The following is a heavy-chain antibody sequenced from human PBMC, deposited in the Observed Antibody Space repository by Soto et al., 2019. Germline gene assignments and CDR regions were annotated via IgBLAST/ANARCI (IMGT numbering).Heavy chain of an antibody. CDR3: ARQTWKAGTLDY. D-gene: IGHD6-13*01. CDR1: GGSISSYD. J-gene: IGHJ4*02. Sequence: PSWTLSLTCASSGGSISSYDWSWIRQPPGKGLEWIGYIYYSGSTNYNPSLKSRVTISVDTSKNQFSLKLSSVTAADTAVYYCARQTWKAGTLDYWGQGTLVTVSS. CDR2: IYYSGST. V-gene: IGHV4-59*08.